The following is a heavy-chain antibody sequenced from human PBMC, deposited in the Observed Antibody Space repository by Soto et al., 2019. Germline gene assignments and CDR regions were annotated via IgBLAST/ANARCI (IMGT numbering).Heavy chain of an antibody. CDR2: IYYSGST. D-gene: IGHD2-21*02. Sequence: QVQLQESGPGLVKPSETLSLTCTVSGGSISSYYWSWIRQPPGKGLEWIGYIYYSGSTNYNPSLKSRVTISVDTSKNQFSLKLSSVTAADTAVYYCAREGRGDYGREGRWYFDLWGRGTLVTVSS. CDR1: GGSISSYY. V-gene: IGHV4-59*01. J-gene: IGHJ2*01. CDR3: AREGRGDYGREGRWYFDL.